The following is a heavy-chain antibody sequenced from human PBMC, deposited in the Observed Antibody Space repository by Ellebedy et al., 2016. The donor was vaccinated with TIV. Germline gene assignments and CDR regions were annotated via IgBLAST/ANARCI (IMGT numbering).Heavy chain of an antibody. J-gene: IGHJ6*02. CDR2: ISRDGSST. D-gene: IGHD1-1*01. V-gene: IGHV3-74*01. CDR3: AVASGVQSYYYYGMDV. CDR1: GFTFSNYW. Sequence: GGSLRLSCAASGFTFSNYWMHWVRQAPGKGLVWVSRISRDGSSTNYADSVKGRSTISRDNAKNSLYLQMNSLRAEDTAVYYCAVASGVQSYYYYGMDVWGQGTTVTVSS.